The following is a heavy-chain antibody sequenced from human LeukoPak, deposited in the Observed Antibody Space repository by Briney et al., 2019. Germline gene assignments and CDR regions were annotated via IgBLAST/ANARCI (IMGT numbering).Heavy chain of an antibody. CDR3: AKDFLDY. CDR1: GFTFSSYG. J-gene: IGHJ4*02. CDR2: ISYDGSNK. Sequence: GGSLRLSCAASGFTFSSYGMHWVRQAPGKGLEWVAVISYDGSNKYYADSVKGRFTISRDNSKNTLYLQMNSLRAEDTAVYYCAKDFLDYWGQGTLVTASS. V-gene: IGHV3-30*18.